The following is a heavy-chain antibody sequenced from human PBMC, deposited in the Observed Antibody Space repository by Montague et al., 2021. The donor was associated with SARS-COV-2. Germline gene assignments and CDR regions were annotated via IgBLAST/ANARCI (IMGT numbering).Heavy chain of an antibody. CDR3: ARVGVGTMVRGVIPAYYYYGMDV. V-gene: IGHV4-39*07. CDR2: IYYSGSP. D-gene: IGHD3-10*01. J-gene: IGHJ6*02. Sequence: SETLSLTCTVPGDSISSGNHYWGWVRQSPGKGLEWIAVIYYSGSPYYTPSLKSRVTISVDTSRNQISLKLSSVTAADTAVYYCARVGVGTMVRGVIPAYYYYGMDVWGQGTTVTVSS. CDR1: GDSISSGNHY.